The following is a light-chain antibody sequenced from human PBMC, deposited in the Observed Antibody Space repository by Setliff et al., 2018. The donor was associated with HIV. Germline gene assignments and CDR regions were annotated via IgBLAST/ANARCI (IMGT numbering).Light chain of an antibody. CDR1: SSDVGGYNY. CDR3: SSFAGSDTWI. Sequence: QSALTQPRSVSGSPGQSVTISCTGTSSDVGGYNYVSWYQQYPGKAPKLMIYDVSERPSGVPDRFSGSKSGNTASLTIIGLQAEDEADYYCSSFAGSDTWIFGGGTKVTVL. V-gene: IGLV2-11*01. CDR2: DVS. J-gene: IGLJ2*01.